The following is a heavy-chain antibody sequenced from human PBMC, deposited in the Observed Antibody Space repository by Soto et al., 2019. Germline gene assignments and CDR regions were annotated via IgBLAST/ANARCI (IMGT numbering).Heavy chain of an antibody. Sequence: GESLKISCAASGFTFSSYAMHWVRQAPGKGLEWVAVISYDGSNKYYADSVKGRFTISRDNSKNTLYLQMNSLRAEDTAVYYCARDLNDIQKGGFDYWGQGTLVTVSS. J-gene: IGHJ4*02. CDR2: ISYDGSNK. CDR1: GFTFSSYA. CDR3: ARDLNDIQKGGFDY. V-gene: IGHV3-30-3*01. D-gene: IGHD1-1*01.